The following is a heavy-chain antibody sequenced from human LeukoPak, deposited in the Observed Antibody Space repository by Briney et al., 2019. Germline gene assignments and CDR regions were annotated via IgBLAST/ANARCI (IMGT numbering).Heavy chain of an antibody. V-gene: IGHV3-30*02. CDR3: APRVVVITAPFDY. CDR2: IRYDGTDK. D-gene: IGHD2-21*01. Sequence: PGGSLRLSCAASGFTFSSFGTHWVRQAPGKGLEWVAFIRYDGTDKYYADSARGRFTISRDNSKNTLYLQMNSLRPEDTAVYYCAPRVVVITAPFDYWGQGTLVTVSS. CDR1: GFTFSSFG. J-gene: IGHJ4*02.